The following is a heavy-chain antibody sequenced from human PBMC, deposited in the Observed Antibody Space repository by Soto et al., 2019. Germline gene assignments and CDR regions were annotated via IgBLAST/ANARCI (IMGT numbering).Heavy chain of an antibody. J-gene: IGHJ4*02. V-gene: IGHV4-30-2*01. CDR1: GGSISSGGYS. Sequence: SETLSLTCAVCGGSISSGGYSWSWIRQPPGKGLEWIGYIYHSGSTYYNPSLKSRVTISVDRSKNQFSLKLSSVTAADTAVYYCARDLPGIAVAGKQAQFDYWGQGTLVTVSS. D-gene: IGHD6-19*01. CDR2: IYHSGST. CDR3: ARDLPGIAVAGKQAQFDY.